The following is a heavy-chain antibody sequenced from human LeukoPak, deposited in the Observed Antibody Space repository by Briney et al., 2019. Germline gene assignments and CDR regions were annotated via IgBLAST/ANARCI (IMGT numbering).Heavy chain of an antibody. V-gene: IGHV1-24*01. CDR2: FDPEDGET. J-gene: IGHJ4*02. Sequence: GASVKVSCKVSGYTLTELSMHWVRQAPGKGLEWMGGFDPEDGETIYAQKFQGRVTMTEDTSTDTAYMELSSLRSEDTAVYYCATAPITMVRGVIIKRYYFDYWGQGTLVTVFS. CDR1: GYTLTELS. CDR3: ATAPITMVRGVIIKRYYFDY. D-gene: IGHD3-10*01.